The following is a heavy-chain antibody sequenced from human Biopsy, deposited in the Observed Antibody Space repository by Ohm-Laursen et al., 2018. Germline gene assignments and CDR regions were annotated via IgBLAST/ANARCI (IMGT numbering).Heavy chain of an antibody. CDR1: GGSITSDY. V-gene: IGHV4-59*01. CDR2: VSDRGST. Sequence: SETLSLTWTVSGGSITSDYWSWIRQPPGKGLGWIGYVSDRGSTNYNPSLRGRVSISVDTSNRQFSLRLTSVTAADTAVFFCARLYRLDDYWNDDPPDAFDVWGQGTMVTVPS. J-gene: IGHJ3*01. D-gene: IGHD3-3*01. CDR3: ARLYRLDDYWNDDPPDAFDV.